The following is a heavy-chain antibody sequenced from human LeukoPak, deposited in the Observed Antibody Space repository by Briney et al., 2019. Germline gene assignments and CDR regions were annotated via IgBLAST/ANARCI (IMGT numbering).Heavy chain of an antibody. D-gene: IGHD1-1*01. V-gene: IGHV3-20*04. J-gene: IGHJ4*02. CDR1: GFTFDDYG. CDR2: INWNGGSA. Sequence: GGSLRLSCAASGFTFDDYGMSWVRQAPGKGLEWVSGINWNGGSAGYADSVKGRFTISRGNAKNSLYLQMNSLRAEDTALYYCARGPETGNFDYWGQGTLVTVSS. CDR3: ARGPETGNFDY.